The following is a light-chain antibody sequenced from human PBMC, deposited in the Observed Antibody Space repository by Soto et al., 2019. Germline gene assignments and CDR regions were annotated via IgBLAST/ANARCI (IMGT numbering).Light chain of an antibody. Sequence: SVLTQPPSLSAAAGQNVTISCSGGSSNIGNAFVSWYQHLPGKAPKLLISDNNKRPSGISDRFSGSKSGTSATLGITGLQTGDEAEYYCGSWDNRLSGLFFGTGTKGTVL. CDR3: GSWDNRLSGLF. J-gene: IGLJ1*01. CDR1: SSNIGNAF. V-gene: IGLV1-51*01. CDR2: DNN.